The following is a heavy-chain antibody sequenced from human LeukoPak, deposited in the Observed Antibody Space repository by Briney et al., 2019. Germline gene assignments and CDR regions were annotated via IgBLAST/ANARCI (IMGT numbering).Heavy chain of an antibody. V-gene: IGHV4-61*02. Sequence: PSETLSLTCTVSGGSISSGSYYWSWIRQPAGKGLEWIGRIYTSGSTNYNPSLKSRVTISVDTSKNQFSLKLSSVTAADTAVYYCARDRGYSYSYSYYFDYWGQGTLVTVSS. CDR1: GGSISSGSYY. D-gene: IGHD5-18*01. J-gene: IGHJ4*02. CDR3: ARDRGYSYSYSYYFDY. CDR2: IYTSGST.